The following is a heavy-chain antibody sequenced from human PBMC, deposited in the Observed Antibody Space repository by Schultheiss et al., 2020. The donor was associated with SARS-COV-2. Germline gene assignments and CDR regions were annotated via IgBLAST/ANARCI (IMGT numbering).Heavy chain of an antibody. V-gene: IGHV4-34*01. J-gene: IGHJ4*02. CDR1: GGSFSGYY. CDR2: INHSGST. Sequence: SETLSLTCAVYGGSFSGYYWSWIRQPPGKGLEWIGEINHSGSTNYNPSLKSRVTISVDRSKNQFSLKLSSVTAADTAVYYCAREDYYGSGSYPNWGQGTLVTVSS. CDR3: AREDYYGSGSYPN. D-gene: IGHD3-10*01.